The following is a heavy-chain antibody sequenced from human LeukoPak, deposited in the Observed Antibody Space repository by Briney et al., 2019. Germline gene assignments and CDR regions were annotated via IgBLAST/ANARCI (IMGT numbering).Heavy chain of an antibody. J-gene: IGHJ4*02. CDR1: GGSISSSSYY. CDR3: ARAGARGYIYADAHDS. CDR2: IYYSGST. D-gene: IGHD5-18*01. Sequence: KPSETLSLTCTVSGGSISSSSYYWGWIRQPPGKGLEWIGSIYYSGSTYYNPSLKNRVTISLDTSKTQFSLKLSSVTAADAAVYYCARAGARGYIYADAHDSWGQGALVTVSS. V-gene: IGHV4-39*07.